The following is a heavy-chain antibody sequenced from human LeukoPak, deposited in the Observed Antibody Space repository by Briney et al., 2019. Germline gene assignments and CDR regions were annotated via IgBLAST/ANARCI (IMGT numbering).Heavy chain of an antibody. Sequence: ASVKVSCKASGYTFNSHGISWVRQAPGQGLEWMGWINPNSGGTNYAQKFQGRVTMTRDTSISTAYMELSRLRSDDTAVYYCARDDYEGSIDYWGQGTLVTVSS. CDR3: ARDDYEGSIDY. J-gene: IGHJ4*02. D-gene: IGHD4/OR15-4a*01. CDR2: INPNSGGT. V-gene: IGHV1-2*02. CDR1: GYTFNSHG.